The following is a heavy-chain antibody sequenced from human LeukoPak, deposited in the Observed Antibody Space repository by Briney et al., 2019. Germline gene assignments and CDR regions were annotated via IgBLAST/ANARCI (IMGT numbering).Heavy chain of an antibody. D-gene: IGHD5-12*01. CDR3: AKSKMATTSYYFDY. J-gene: IGHJ4*02. V-gene: IGHV3-9*01. CDR1: GFTFDDYV. CDR2: ISWNSGSI. Sequence: GGSLRLSCAASGFTFDDYVMHWVRQAPGKGLEWVSGISWNSGSIGYADSVKGRFTTSRDNAKNSLYLQMNSLRAEDTALYYCAKSKMATTSYYFDYWGQGTLATVSS.